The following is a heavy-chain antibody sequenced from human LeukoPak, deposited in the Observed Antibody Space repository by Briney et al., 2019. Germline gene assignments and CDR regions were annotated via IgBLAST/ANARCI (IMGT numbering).Heavy chain of an antibody. Sequence: PSETLSLTCTVSGGSVSSGSYYWIWLRQPPGKGLEWLGYNYYHGRTNYHPSLKSRVTISIDTSKNQYSLRLTSVTAADTAVYYCARDHGGNWFDPWGQGTLVSVSS. D-gene: IGHD3-10*01. J-gene: IGHJ5*02. CDR1: GGSVSSGSYY. CDR2: NYYHGRT. CDR3: ARDHGGNWFDP. V-gene: IGHV4-61*01.